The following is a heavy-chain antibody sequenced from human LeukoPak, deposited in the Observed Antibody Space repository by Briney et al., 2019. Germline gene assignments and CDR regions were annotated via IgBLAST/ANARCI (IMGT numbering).Heavy chain of an antibody. CDR3: ARSLGYGDYGGDFDY. Sequence: ASVKVSCKASGYTFTGYYMHWVRQAPGQGLEWMGWINPNSGGTNYAQKFQGWVTTTRDTSISTAYMELSRLRSDDTAVYYCARSLGYGDYGGDFDYWGQGTLVTVSS. V-gene: IGHV1-2*04. CDR2: INPNSGGT. CDR1: GYTFTGYY. J-gene: IGHJ4*02. D-gene: IGHD4-17*01.